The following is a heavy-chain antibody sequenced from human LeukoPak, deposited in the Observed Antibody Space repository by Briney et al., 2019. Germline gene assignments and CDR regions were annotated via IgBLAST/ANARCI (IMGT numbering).Heavy chain of an antibody. CDR3: ARHMDYDSSGSSYYYYGMDV. V-gene: IGHV4-39*01. CDR1: GGSISSSSYY. CDR2: IYYSGST. Sequence: PSETLSLTCAVSGGSISSSSYYWGWIRQPPGKGLEWIGSIYYSGSTYYNPSLKSRVTISVDTSKNRFSLKLSSVTAADTAVYYCARHMDYDSSGSSYYYYGMDVWGQGTTVTVSS. D-gene: IGHD3-22*01. J-gene: IGHJ6*02.